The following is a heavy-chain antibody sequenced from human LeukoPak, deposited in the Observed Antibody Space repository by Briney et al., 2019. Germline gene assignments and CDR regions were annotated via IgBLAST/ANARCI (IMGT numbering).Heavy chain of an antibody. J-gene: IGHJ4*02. V-gene: IGHV3-33*01. CDR1: GFTFSSYG. Sequence: GGSLRLSCAASGFTFSSYGMHWVPQAPGKGLEWVAVIWYDGSNKYYADSVKGRFTISRDNSKNTLYLQMNSLRAEDTAVYYCARDYVWGSYLDYWGQGTLVTVSS. CDR3: ARDYVWGSYLDY. CDR2: IWYDGSNK. D-gene: IGHD3-16*02.